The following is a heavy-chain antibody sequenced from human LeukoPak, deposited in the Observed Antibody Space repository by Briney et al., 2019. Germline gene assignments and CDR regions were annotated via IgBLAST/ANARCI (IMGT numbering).Heavy chain of an antibody. CDR3: ATGHYYDSSGYYPLPDAFDI. V-gene: IGHV3-74*01. J-gene: IGHJ3*02. Sequence: GGSLRLSCAASGFTFTNAWMHWVRQAPGKGLVWVSRMNSDGSSTNYADSVKGRFTISRDNAKNILYLQMNSLRAEDTAVYHCATGHYYDSSGYYPLPDAFDIWGQGTMVTVSS. CDR2: MNSDGSST. D-gene: IGHD3-22*01. CDR1: GFTFTNAW.